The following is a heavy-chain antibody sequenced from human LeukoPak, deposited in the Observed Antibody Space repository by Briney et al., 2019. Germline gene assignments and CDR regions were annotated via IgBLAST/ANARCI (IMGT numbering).Heavy chain of an antibody. V-gene: IGHV4-34*01. CDR3: ARRGAGSIAALARGFDP. D-gene: IGHD6-6*01. J-gene: IGHJ5*02. Sequence: KSSETLSLTCAVYGGSFSGYYWSWIRQPPGKGLEWIGEINHSGGTNYSPSLKSRVTISVDTSKNQFSLKLSSVTAADTAVYYCARRGAGSIAALARGFDPWGQGTLVTVSS. CDR2: INHSGGT. CDR1: GGSFSGYY.